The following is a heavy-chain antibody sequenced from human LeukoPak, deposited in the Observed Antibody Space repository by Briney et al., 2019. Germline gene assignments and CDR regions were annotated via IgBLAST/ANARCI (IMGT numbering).Heavy chain of an antibody. CDR1: GFTFSTYS. Sequence: GGSLRLSCAASGFTFSTYSMNWVRQAPGKGLEWVSYISAGGSTIYYADSVQGRFTISRDNAKSSLSLQMSSLTAEDTDLYYCARAPAPRHCTSTSCPRGPFDYWGQGTLVTVSS. CDR3: ARAPAPRHCTSTSCPRGPFDY. V-gene: IGHV3-48*01. J-gene: IGHJ4*02. CDR2: ISAGGSTI. D-gene: IGHD2-2*01.